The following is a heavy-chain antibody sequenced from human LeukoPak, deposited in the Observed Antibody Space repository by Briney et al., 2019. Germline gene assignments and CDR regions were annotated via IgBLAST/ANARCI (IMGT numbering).Heavy chain of an antibody. D-gene: IGHD2-15*01. Sequence: GASVKVSCKASGYTFTSYAMHWVRQAPGQRLEWMGWINAGNGNTKYSQKFQGRVTITRDTSASTAYMELSSLRSEDTAVYYCARAFIRKGYCSGGSCYPFDYWGQGTLVTVSS. J-gene: IGHJ4*02. CDR3: ARAFIRKGYCSGGSCYPFDY. V-gene: IGHV1-3*01. CDR1: GYTFTSYA. CDR2: INAGNGNT.